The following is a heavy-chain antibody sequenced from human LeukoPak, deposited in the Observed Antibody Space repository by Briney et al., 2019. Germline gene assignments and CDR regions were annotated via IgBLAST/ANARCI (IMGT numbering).Heavy chain of an antibody. CDR1: GFTFSSYA. V-gene: IGHV3-23*01. CDR3: AKGFNSGGYYYFDY. Sequence: GGSLRLSCAASGFTFSSYAMSWVRQAPGKGLEWVSAISGSGGSTYYADSVKGRFTISRDNSKNTLYLQMNSMRAEDTAVYYCAKGFNSGGYYYFDYWGQGTLVTVSS. D-gene: IGHD1-26*01. J-gene: IGHJ4*02. CDR2: ISGSGGST.